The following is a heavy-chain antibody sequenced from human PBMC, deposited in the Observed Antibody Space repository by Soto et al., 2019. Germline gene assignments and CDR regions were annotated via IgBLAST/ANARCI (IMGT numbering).Heavy chain of an antibody. CDR3: AKVFYYYDSSGYYYFDY. CDR1: GFTFSSYA. Sequence: EVQLLESGGGLVQPGGSLRLSCAASGFTFSSYAVSWVRQAPGKGPEWSSSISGSGSTIYYADSVKGRFTISRDNSKNTLYLQMSSLRAEDTAVYYCAKVFYYYDSSGYYYFDYWGQGTLVTVSS. J-gene: IGHJ4*02. D-gene: IGHD3-22*01. V-gene: IGHV3-23*01. CDR2: ISGSGSTI.